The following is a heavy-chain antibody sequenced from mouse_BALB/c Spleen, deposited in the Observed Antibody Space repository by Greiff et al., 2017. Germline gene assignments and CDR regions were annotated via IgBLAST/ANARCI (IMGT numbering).Heavy chain of an antibody. Sequence: VQLKESGGDLVKPGGSLKLSCAASGFTFSSYGMSWVRQTPDKRLEWVATISSGGSYTYYPDSVKGRFTISRDNAKNTLYLQMSSLKSEDTAMYYCARHKVYGDYDLFAYWGQGTLVTVSA. V-gene: IGHV5-6*01. CDR2: ISSGGSYT. J-gene: IGHJ3*01. CDR1: GFTFSSYG. CDR3: ARHKVYGDYDLFAY. D-gene: IGHD2-13*01.